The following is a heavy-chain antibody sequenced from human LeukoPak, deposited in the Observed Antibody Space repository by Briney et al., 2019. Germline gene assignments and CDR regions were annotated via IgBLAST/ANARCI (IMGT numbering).Heavy chain of an antibody. Sequence: SETLSLTCAVYGGSFSGYYWSWIRQPPGKGLEWIGEINHSGSTNYNPSLKSRVTISVDTSKNQFSLKLSSVTAADTAVYYCVTNWNDSYALYWGQGTLGTVSS. CDR2: INHSGST. D-gene: IGHD1-20*01. J-gene: IGHJ4*02. CDR3: VTNWNDSYALY. V-gene: IGHV4-34*01. CDR1: GGSFSGYY.